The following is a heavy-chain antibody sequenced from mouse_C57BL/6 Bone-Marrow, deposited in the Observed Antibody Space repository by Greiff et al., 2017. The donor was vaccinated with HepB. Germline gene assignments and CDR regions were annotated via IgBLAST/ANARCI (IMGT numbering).Heavy chain of an antibody. CDR1: GFTFSSYA. V-gene: IGHV5-4*01. J-gene: IGHJ3*01. CDR2: ISDGGSYT. D-gene: IGHD1-1*01. Sequence: EVQLVESGGGLVKPGGSLKLSCAASGFTFSSYAMSWVRQTPEKRLEWVATISDGGSYTYYPDNVKGRFTISRDNAKNNLYLQMSHLKSEDTAMYYCARGALYGSSPWFAYWGQGTLVTVSA. CDR3: ARGALYGSSPWFAY.